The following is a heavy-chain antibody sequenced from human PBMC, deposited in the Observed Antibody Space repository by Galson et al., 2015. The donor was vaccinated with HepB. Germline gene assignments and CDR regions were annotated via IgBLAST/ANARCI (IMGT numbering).Heavy chain of an antibody. CDR3: ATYQQRPAFDI. Sequence: SLRLSCAASGFTFSNYFMNWFRQAPGKGLGWVSVISGSGDTTHYADSVKGRFTISRDSSKNTLYLQMSSLRAEDTAIYYCATYQQRPAFDIWGQGTMVTVSS. J-gene: IGHJ3*02. CDR2: ISGSGDTT. D-gene: IGHD6-13*01. CDR1: GFTFSNYF. V-gene: IGHV3-23*01.